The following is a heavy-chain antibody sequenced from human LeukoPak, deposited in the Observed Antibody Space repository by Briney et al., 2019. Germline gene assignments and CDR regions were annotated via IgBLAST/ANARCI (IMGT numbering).Heavy chain of an antibody. J-gene: IGHJ4*02. D-gene: IGHD4-23*01. Sequence: PSETLSLTCTVSGGSISSHYWSWIRQPPGKGLEWIGYIYYSGSTNYNPSLKSRVTISVDTSKNQFSLKLSSVTAADTAVYYCARVLYGGNLEYFDYWGQGTLVTVS. V-gene: IGHV4-59*11. CDR2: IYYSGST. CDR3: ARVLYGGNLEYFDY. CDR1: GGSISSHY.